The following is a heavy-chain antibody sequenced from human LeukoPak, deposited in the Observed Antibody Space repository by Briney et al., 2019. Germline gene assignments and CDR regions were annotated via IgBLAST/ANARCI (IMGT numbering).Heavy chain of an antibody. CDR3: ARQLAYCGGDCYPEYFQH. J-gene: IGHJ1*01. CDR1: GGSFSGYY. V-gene: IGHV4-34*01. CDR2: INHSGST. D-gene: IGHD2-21*02. Sequence: PSETLSLTCAVYGGSFSGYYWSWIRQPPGKGLEWIGEINHSGSTNYNPSLKGPVTISVDTSKNQFSVKLSSVTAADTAVYYCARQLAYCGGDCYPEYFQHWGQGTLVTVSS.